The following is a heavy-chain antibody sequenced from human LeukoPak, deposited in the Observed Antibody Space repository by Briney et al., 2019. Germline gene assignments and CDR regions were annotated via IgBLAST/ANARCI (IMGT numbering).Heavy chain of an antibody. Sequence: ASVKVSCKASGYTFTSYDINWVRQATGQGLEWMGWMNPNSGNTGYAQKFQGRVTITRNTSISTAYMELSSLRSEDTAVYYCARGLNYYDSSGYPNWFDPWGKGTLVTVSS. V-gene: IGHV1-8*03. D-gene: IGHD3-22*01. CDR3: ARGLNYYDSSGYPNWFDP. CDR1: GYTFTSYD. CDR2: MNPNSGNT. J-gene: IGHJ5*02.